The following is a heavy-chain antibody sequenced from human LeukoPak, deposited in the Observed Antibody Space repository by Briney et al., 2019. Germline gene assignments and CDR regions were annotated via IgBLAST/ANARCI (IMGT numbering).Heavy chain of an antibody. D-gene: IGHD2-21*01. CDR2: INPNSGGT. Sequence: EASVKVSCKASGYTFTDYYIHWVRQAPGQGLEWMGWINPNSGGTNYAQKFQGRVTLTRDTSISTAYMELNWLTSDDTALYYCARVAYCGSGCYYYFDYWGQGTLITVSS. CDR1: GYTFTDYY. CDR3: ARVAYCGSGCYYYFDY. J-gene: IGHJ4*02. V-gene: IGHV1-2*02.